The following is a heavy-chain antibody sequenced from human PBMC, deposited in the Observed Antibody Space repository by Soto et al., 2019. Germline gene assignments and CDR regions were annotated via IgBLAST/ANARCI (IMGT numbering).Heavy chain of an antibody. CDR2: INAGNGNT. J-gene: IGHJ6*02. V-gene: IGHV1-3*01. CDR1: GYTFTSYA. CDR3: ASYCSGGSCYSSYYYYGMDV. Sequence: ASVKVSCKASGYTFTSYAMHWVRQAPGQRLEWLGWINAGNGNTKYSQKFQGRVTITRDTSASTAYMELSSLRSEDTAVYYCASYCSGGSCYSSYYYYGMDVWGQGTTVTVSS. D-gene: IGHD2-15*01.